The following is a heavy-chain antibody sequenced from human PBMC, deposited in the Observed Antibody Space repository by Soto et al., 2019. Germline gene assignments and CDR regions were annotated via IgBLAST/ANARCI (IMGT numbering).Heavy chain of an antibody. CDR1: GFTFSTYG. V-gene: IGHV3-30*18. Sequence: QVQLVESGGGVVEPGGSLRLSCAASGFTFSTYGMHWVRQAPGKGLEWLAGVSYDGNNKNYADAVKGRFTISSDNSKNTLFLQMNSMRDEDTAVYYCAKDRHGGSSWYYFDYWGQGTLVTVSS. J-gene: IGHJ4*02. CDR2: VSYDGNNK. CDR3: AKDRHGGSSWYYFDY. D-gene: IGHD6-13*01.